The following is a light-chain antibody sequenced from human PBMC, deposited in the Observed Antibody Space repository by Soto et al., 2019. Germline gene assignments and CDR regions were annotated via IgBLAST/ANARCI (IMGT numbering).Light chain of an antibody. CDR1: QSVSSY. CDR2: DAS. CDR3: QQRRNWPLT. Sequence: EIVLTQSPATLSLSPGERATLSCRASQSVSSYLVWYQQKPGQAPRLLIYDASNRATGIPARFSGSGSWTDFTLTISSLEPEDFAVYYCQQRRNWPLTFGGGTKVEIK. V-gene: IGKV3-11*01. J-gene: IGKJ4*01.